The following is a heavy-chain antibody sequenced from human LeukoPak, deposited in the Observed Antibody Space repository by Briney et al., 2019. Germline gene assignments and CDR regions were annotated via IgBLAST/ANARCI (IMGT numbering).Heavy chain of an antibody. D-gene: IGHD1-26*01. CDR1: GGSISSTDYY. CDR3: ARHNLDQWEPQH. J-gene: IGHJ1*01. Sequence: PSETLSLTCTVSGGSISSTDYYWRWLRQPPGKGLEWIGSIYYSRNTYYNPSIKSRVTITIDTSTNQFSLKLRSVTAADTAVDYCARHNLDQWEPQHWGQGTLVTVSS. CDR2: IYYSRNT. V-gene: IGHV4-39*01.